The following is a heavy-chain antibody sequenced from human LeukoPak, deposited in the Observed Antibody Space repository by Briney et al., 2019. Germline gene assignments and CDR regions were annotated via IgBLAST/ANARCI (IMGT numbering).Heavy chain of an antibody. Sequence: SETLSLTCTVSGYSISSGYYWGWIRQSPGKGVEWIGSIYHSGSTYYNPSLKSRVTISVDTSKNQFSLKLSSVTAADTAVYYCARAIEVGAMTPFDYWGQGTLVTVSS. D-gene: IGHD1-26*01. V-gene: IGHV4-38-2*02. CDR3: ARAIEVGAMTPFDY. CDR2: IYHSGST. CDR1: GYSISSGYY. J-gene: IGHJ4*02.